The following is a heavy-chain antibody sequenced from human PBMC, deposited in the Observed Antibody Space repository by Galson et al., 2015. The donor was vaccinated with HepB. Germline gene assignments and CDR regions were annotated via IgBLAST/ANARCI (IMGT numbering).Heavy chain of an antibody. V-gene: IGHV3-23*01. CDR2: ISGSGSKA. Sequence: SLRLSCAASGFTFSSYAMSWVRQAPDKGLEWVSGISGSGSKAYYRDSVKGRFIISRDNSNNTLYLEILSLRAEDTATYFCAKDPRYSYVSFFDNWGHGTLVSVSS. CDR1: GFTFSSYA. J-gene: IGHJ4*01. CDR3: AKDPRYSYVSFFDN. D-gene: IGHD5-18*01.